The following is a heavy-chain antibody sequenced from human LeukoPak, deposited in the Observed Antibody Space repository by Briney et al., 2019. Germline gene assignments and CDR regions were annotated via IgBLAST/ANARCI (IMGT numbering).Heavy chain of an antibody. V-gene: IGHV3-30*02. D-gene: IGHD2-15*01. CDR3: AKLLGYCSGGSCYSPDYDY. Sequence: GGSLRLSCAASGFTFSSYGMHWVRQAPGKGLEWVAFIRYDGSNKYYADSVKGRFTISRDNSKNTLYLQMNSLRAEDTAVYYCAKLLGYCSGGSCYSPDYDYWGQGTLVTVSS. CDR1: GFTFSSYG. J-gene: IGHJ4*02. CDR2: IRYDGSNK.